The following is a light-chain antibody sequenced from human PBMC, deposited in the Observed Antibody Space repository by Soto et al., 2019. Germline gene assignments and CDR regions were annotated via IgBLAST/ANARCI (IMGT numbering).Light chain of an antibody. CDR2: KAS. CDR3: QQYNSYPYT. J-gene: IGKJ2*01. V-gene: IGKV1-5*03. Sequence: DIQMTQSPSTLPASVGDRVTITCRASQSISSWLAWYQQKPGKAPKVLIYKASSLESGVPSRFSGSGSGTEFTLTISSLQPDDFATYYCQQYNSYPYTFGQGTLLEIK. CDR1: QSISSW.